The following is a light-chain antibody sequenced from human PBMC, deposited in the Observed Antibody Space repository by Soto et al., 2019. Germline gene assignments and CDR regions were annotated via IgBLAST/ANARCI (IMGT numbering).Light chain of an antibody. J-gene: IGKJ1*01. CDR2: DAS. Sequence: IVLTQSPVTLSLSPGDRATLSCRASQNISSYLAWYQQKPGQAPRLLIYDASNRATDIPARFSGSGSGTVFTLTISSLEPEDFAVYYCQQRSNWPVTFGQGTKVEIK. CDR1: QNISSY. V-gene: IGKV3-11*01. CDR3: QQRSNWPVT.